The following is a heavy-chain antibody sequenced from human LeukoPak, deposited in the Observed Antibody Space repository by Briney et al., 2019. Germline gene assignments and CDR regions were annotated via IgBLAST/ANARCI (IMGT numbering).Heavy chain of an antibody. D-gene: IGHD5-18*01. CDR1: GSTFSNYR. J-gene: IGHJ4*02. CDR3: AREDNGYSHGYGH. CDR2: ISPDEINT. Sequence: GGSLRLSCAASGSTFSNYRMHWVRQGPGKGLVWVSRISPDEINTNYADSVKGRFTISRDNAKNTLYLQMNSLRAEDTAVYYCAREDNGYSHGYGHWGQGTLVTVSS. V-gene: IGHV3-74*01.